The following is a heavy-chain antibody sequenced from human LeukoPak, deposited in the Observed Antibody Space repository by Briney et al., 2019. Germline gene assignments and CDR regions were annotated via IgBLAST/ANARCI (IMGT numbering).Heavy chain of an antibody. CDR1: SGSISTYY. V-gene: IGHV4-59*08. CDR2: ISYSGST. D-gene: IGHD3-22*01. J-gene: IGHJ4*02. CDR3: ARQAGMFTTFDF. Sequence: PSETLSLTCTVSSGSISTYYWTWIRQPPGKGLEWIGYISYSGSTKYNPSLTRRTTISLDTSKNQFSLELRSMTAADTAIYHCARQAGMFTTFDFWGQGILVTVSS.